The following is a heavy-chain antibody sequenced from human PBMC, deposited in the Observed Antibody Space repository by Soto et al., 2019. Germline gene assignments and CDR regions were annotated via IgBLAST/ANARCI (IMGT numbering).Heavy chain of an antibody. Sequence: GGSLRLSCAASGFTFSTYAMSWVRQAPGKGLEWVSTISSSGGNTYYADSVKGRFTISRDNSKNTLYLQMNSLRAEDTAIYYCAKRPTSTGFGDPFDIWGQGTMVTVSS. J-gene: IGHJ3*02. CDR1: GFTFSTYA. CDR2: ISSSGGNT. D-gene: IGHD3-10*01. V-gene: IGHV3-23*01. CDR3: AKRPTSTGFGDPFDI.